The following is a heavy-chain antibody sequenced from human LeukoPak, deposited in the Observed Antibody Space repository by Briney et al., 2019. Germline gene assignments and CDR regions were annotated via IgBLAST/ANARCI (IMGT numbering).Heavy chain of an antibody. Sequence: SVKVSCKASGYTFTGYYMHWVRQAPGQGLEWMGRIIPILGIANYAQKFQGRVTITADKSTSTAYMELSSLRSEDTAVYYCARGMEPGIVVVPAALTDYWGQGTLVTVSS. CDR3: ARGMEPGIVVVPAALTDY. D-gene: IGHD2-2*01. CDR1: GYTFTGYY. V-gene: IGHV1-69*04. CDR2: IIPILGIA. J-gene: IGHJ4*02.